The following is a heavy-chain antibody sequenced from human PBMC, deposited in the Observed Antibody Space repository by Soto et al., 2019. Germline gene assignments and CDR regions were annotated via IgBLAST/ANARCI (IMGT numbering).Heavy chain of an antibody. V-gene: IGHV3-23*01. CDR2: ISGRGCSP. J-gene: IGHJ6*02. Sequence: GGSLRLSSKSCGYTFSSQAPSWGRQAPGKGMEWVSAISGRGCSPYYADSVKGRFTISRDNSKNTLYLQMNSLRAEDTAVYYCAKRNTPARIAAAGTFYCYYGMDVWVQGTTVTVSS. CDR3: AKRNTPARIAAAGTFYCYYGMDV. CDR1: GYTFSSQA. D-gene: IGHD6-13*01.